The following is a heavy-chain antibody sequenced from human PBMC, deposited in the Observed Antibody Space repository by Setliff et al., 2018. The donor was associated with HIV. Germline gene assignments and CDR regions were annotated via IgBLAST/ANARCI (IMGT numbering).Heavy chain of an antibody. V-gene: IGHV4-4*09. CDR1: GGAISTYY. J-gene: IGHJ3*02. D-gene: IGHD3-22*01. Sequence: ETLSLTCTVSGGAISTYYWTWIRQPPGKGLEWIGYIYSSGSTHQNPSLKSRVTMSVDTSKNQFSLKLSSVTAADTAVYYCARSEDYYDSSGDAFEIWGQGTMVTFSS. CDR2: IYSSGST. CDR3: ARSEDYYDSSGDAFEI.